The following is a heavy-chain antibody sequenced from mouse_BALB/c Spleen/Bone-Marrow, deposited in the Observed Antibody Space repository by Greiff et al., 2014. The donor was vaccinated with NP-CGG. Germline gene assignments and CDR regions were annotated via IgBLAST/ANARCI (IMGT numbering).Heavy chain of an antibody. J-gene: IGHJ1*01. D-gene: IGHD2-3*01. CDR1: GFSLTSYG. V-gene: IGHV2-9*02. Sequence: QVQLQQSGPGLVAPSRSLSITCTVSGFSLTSYGVHWVRQPPGKGLGWLGVIWAGGSTNYNSALMPRLSISKDNSKSQVFLKMNSLQTDDTAMYYCARVYLWYFDVWGAGTTVTVSS. CDR3: ARVYLWYFDV. CDR2: IWAGGST.